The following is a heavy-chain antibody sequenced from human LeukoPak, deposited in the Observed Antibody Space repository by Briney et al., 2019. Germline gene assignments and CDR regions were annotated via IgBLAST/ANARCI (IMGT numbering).Heavy chain of an antibody. CDR3: ARRGSFSGGDQIDDAFDI. D-gene: IGHD2-21*02. Sequence: GESLKISCKVSGYIFTSDWIGWVRQVPGKGLEWMGIIHPGDSDTRYSPSFQGQVTFSADKSISTAYLQWSSLKASDTAMYYCARRGSFSGGDQIDDAFDIWGQGTMVTVSS. V-gene: IGHV5-51*01. CDR1: GYIFTSDW. J-gene: IGHJ3*02. CDR2: IHPGDSDT.